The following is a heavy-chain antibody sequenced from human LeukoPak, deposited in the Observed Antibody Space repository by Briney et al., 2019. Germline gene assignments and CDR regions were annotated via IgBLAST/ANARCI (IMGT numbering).Heavy chain of an antibody. CDR1: GGSISSYY. Sequence: PSETLSLTCTVSGGSISSYYWSWIRQPPGEGLEWIGYIHTSGSTNYNPSLKSRVTISVDTSKNQFSLKLSSVTAADAAVYYCARSIAASYYFDYWGQGTLVTVSS. D-gene: IGHD6-6*01. J-gene: IGHJ4*02. CDR3: ARSIAASYYFDY. V-gene: IGHV4-4*09. CDR2: IHTSGST.